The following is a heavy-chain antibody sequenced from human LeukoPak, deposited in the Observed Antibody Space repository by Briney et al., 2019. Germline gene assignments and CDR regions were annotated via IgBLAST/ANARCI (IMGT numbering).Heavy chain of an antibody. CDR2: INHSGST. CDR3: ARGPPISLRYFDWLSLYFDY. CDR1: GGSLSGYY. D-gene: IGHD3-9*01. V-gene: IGHV4-34*01. Sequence: SETLSLTCAVYGGSLSGYYWSWIRQPPGKGLEWIGEINHSGSTNYNPSLKSRVTISVDTSKNQFSLKLSSVTAADTAVYCCARGPPISLRYFDWLSLYFDYWGQGTLVTVSS. J-gene: IGHJ4*02.